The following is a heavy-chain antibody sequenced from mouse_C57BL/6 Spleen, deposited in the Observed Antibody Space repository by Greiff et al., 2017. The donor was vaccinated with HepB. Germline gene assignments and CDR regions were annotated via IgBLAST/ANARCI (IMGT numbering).Heavy chain of an antibody. CDR3: ARGGNYYGSSYDWYFDV. V-gene: IGHV1-52*01. J-gene: IGHJ1*03. CDR2: IDPSDSET. CDR1: GYTFTSYW. Sequence: VQLQQPGAELVRPGSSVKLSCKASGYTFTSYWMHWAKQRPIQGLEWIGNIDPSDSETHYNQKFKDKATLTVDKSSSTAYMQLSSLTSEDSAVYYCARGGNYYGSSYDWYFDVWGTGTTVTVSS. D-gene: IGHD1-1*01.